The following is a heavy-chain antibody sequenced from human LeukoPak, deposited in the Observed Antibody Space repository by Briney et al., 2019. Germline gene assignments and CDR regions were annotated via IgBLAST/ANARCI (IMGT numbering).Heavy chain of an antibody. V-gene: IGHV4-39*07. Sequence: SETLSLTCTVSGGSISSYYWSWIRQPPGKGLEWIGSIYYSGSTYYNPSLKSRVTISVDTSKNQFSLKLSSVTAADTAVYYCARFGDPFDYWGQGTLVTVSS. CDR2: IYYSGST. D-gene: IGHD3-3*01. CDR3: ARFGDPFDY. CDR1: GGSISSYY. J-gene: IGHJ4*02.